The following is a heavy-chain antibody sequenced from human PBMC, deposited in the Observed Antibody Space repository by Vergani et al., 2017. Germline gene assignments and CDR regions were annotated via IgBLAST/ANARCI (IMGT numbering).Heavy chain of an antibody. J-gene: IGHJ3*02. Sequence: QVQLVQSGAEVKKPGASVKVSCKASGYTFTSYGISWVRQAPGQGLEWMGWISAYNGNTNYAQKLQGRVTMTTDTSTSTAYMERRSLRSDDTAVYYCERDRGGSHGGIWFGEPGATDAFDIWGQGRRVTVSS. D-gene: IGHD3-10*01. CDR2: ISAYNGNT. V-gene: IGHV1-18*01. CDR3: ERDRGGSHGGIWFGEPGATDAFDI. CDR1: GYTFTSYG.